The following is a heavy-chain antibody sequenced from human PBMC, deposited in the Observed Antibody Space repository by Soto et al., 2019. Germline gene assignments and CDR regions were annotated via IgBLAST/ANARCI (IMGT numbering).Heavy chain of an antibody. CDR1: GFTFSSYA. J-gene: IGHJ4*02. V-gene: IGHV3-23*01. D-gene: IGHD6-19*01. Sequence: EVQLLESGGDLVQPGGSLRLSCAASGFTFSSYAMTWVRQAPGEGLEWVSGISSSGGTTNYADSVKGRFTISRDNSKNTLYVQMDSLRAEDTAMYYCAKALYPGVAVAGTYWGQGTLVTVSS. CDR3: AKALYPGVAVAGTY. CDR2: ISSSGGTT.